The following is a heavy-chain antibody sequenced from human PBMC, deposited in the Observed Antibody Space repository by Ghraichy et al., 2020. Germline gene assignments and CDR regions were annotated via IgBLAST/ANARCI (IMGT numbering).Heavy chain of an antibody. V-gene: IGHV3-7*01. D-gene: IGHD6-19*01. CDR3: ATAVAGAFDY. CDR2: IKQDGSEK. J-gene: IGHJ4*02. Sequence: SCAASGLTFTRYWMTWVRQAPGKGLEWVANIKQDGSEKYYVDSVEGRFTVSRDNGKNSLYLQMDSLRAEDTAVYYCATAVAGAFDYWGQGTLVTVSS. CDR1: GLTFTRYW.